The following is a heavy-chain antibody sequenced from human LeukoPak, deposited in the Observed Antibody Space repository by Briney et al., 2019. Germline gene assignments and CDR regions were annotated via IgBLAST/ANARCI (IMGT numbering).Heavy chain of an antibody. Sequence: GGSLRLSCAASGFTFSSYAMSWVRQAPGKGLEWVSAISGSGGSTYYADSVKGRFTISRDNSKNTLYLQMNSLRAEDTAVYYCAKRYCSSTSCYWVEHPFDYWGQGTLVTVSS. CDR1: GFTFSSYA. J-gene: IGHJ4*02. CDR2: ISGSGGST. V-gene: IGHV3-23*01. CDR3: AKRYCSSTSCYWVEHPFDY. D-gene: IGHD2-2*01.